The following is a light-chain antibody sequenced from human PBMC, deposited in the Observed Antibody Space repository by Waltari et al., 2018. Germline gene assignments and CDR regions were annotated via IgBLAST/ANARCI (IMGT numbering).Light chain of an antibody. Sequence: DIVVTQSPLSLPVTPGEPASISCRSSQRLLHSNGNHYLDWYLQKPGQSPQLLIYLGSNRASGVPDRFSGSGSGTDFTLKISRVEAEDVGVYYCMQSLQALWTFGQGTKVEIK. CDR2: LGS. J-gene: IGKJ1*01. V-gene: IGKV2-28*01. CDR1: QRLLHSNGNHY. CDR3: MQSLQALWT.